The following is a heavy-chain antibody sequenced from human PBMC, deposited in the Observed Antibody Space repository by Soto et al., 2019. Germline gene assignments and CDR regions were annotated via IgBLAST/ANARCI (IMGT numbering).Heavy chain of an antibody. J-gene: IGHJ6*02. CDR1: GFTFSSYS. D-gene: IGHD6-13*01. CDR3: AREMYSSSWTGYYYYGMDV. Sequence: PGGSLRLSCAASGFTFSSYSMNWVRQAPGKGLEWVSSISSSSSYIYYADSVKGRFTISRDNAKNSLYLQMNSLRAEDTAVYYCAREMYSSSWTGYYYYGMDVWGQGTTVTVSS. V-gene: IGHV3-21*01. CDR2: ISSSSSYI.